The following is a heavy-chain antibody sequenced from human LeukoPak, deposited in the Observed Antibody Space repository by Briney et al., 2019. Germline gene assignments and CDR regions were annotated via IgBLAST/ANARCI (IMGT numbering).Heavy chain of an antibody. V-gene: IGHV1-69*13. J-gene: IGHJ3*02. D-gene: IGHD5-18*01. CDR1: GGTFNRYA. CDR3: ARDPGRRGYSYLNAFDI. Sequence: SVKVSCKASGGTFNRYAVSWVRQAPGQGLEWMGGIIPIFGTANYAQKFQGRVTITADESTSTAYMELSSLRSEDTAVYYCARDPGRRGYSYLNAFDIWGQGTMVTVSS. CDR2: IIPIFGTA.